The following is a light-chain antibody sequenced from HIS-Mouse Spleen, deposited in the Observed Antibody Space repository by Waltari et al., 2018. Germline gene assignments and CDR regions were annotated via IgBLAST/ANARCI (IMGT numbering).Light chain of an antibody. CDR3: YSTDSSGNHRV. CDR1: ALPKKY. V-gene: IGLV3-10*01. J-gene: IGLJ2*01. Sequence: SYELTQPPSVSVSPGQTARITCSGDALPKKYAYWYQQKSGQAPVLVFYEDSKRPSRCPGRFSGSSSGTMATLTIRGAQVEDEADYYCYSTDSSGNHRVFGGGTKLTVL. CDR2: EDS.